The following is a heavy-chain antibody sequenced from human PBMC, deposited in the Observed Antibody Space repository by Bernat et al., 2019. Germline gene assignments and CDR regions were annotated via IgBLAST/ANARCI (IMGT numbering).Heavy chain of an antibody. D-gene: IGHD4-17*01. CDR2: IYSGGKT. CDR1: GFTVSSNY. Sequence: GQRVEGGGGLSQPGGSLRLSCAASGFTVSSNYMSWVRQAPGKGLEWVSVIYSGGKTYYADSVKGRFTISRDNSKNTLYLQMNSLRAEDTAVYYCARDATVTTFGYYYMDVWGKGTTVTVSS. V-gene: IGHV3-53*05. J-gene: IGHJ6*03. CDR3: ARDATVTTFGYYYMDV.